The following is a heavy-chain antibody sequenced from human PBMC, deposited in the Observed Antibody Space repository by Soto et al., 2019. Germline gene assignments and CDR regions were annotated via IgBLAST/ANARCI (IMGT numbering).Heavy chain of an antibody. Sequence: GGSLRLSCAASGFTFNKAWMNWVRQVPGKGLEWVGRIKSKTDGGATDYAAPVSGRFTVSRDDSTNTFYLQMNSLKTEDTAVYYCATGTGRSDFDYWGQGTLVTVSS. CDR3: ATGTGRSDFDY. D-gene: IGHD3-3*01. J-gene: IGHJ4*02. CDR2: IKSKTDGGAT. V-gene: IGHV3-15*01. CDR1: GFTFNKAW.